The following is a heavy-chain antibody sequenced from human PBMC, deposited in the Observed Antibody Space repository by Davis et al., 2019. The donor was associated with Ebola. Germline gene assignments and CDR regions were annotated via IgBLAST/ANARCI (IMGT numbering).Heavy chain of an antibody. CDR1: GFTFSSYG. D-gene: IGHD3-22*01. CDR2: VSTDGSNT. V-gene: IGHV3-30*18. J-gene: IGHJ4*02. Sequence: GESLKISCAASGFTFSSYGMHWVRQAPGKGLEWVAVVSTDGSNTYYADSAQGRFTISRDNSKNTLYLQMNSLRAEDTAVYYCAKDRGGMIVVVTLDYWGQGTLVTVSS. CDR3: AKDRGGMIVVVTLDY.